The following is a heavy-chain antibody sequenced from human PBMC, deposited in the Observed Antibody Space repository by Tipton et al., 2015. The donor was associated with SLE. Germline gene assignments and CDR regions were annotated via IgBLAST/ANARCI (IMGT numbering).Heavy chain of an antibody. Sequence: TLSLTCSVSGGSISSTTYYWGWIRQPPGKGLEWIGSIFYSGSTYYNPSLQSRVTISVDTSSNQFSLRLRSVTAADTALYYCAKMLSYCSGGSCPGVGFWGQGTRVTVSA. D-gene: IGHD2-15*01. CDR3: AKMLSYCSGGSCPGVGF. CDR2: IFYSGST. V-gene: IGHV4-39*07. CDR1: GGSISSTTYY. J-gene: IGHJ4*02.